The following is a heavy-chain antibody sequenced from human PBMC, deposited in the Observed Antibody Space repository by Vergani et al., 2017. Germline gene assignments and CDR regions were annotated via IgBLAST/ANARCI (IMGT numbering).Heavy chain of an antibody. CDR2: ISSSGSTI. CDR3: ARELGDYGSGSYYRYGMDV. Sequence: EVQLVESGGGLVQPGGSLRLSCAASGFTFSSYEMNWVRQAPGKGLGWVSYISSSGSTIYYADSVKGRFTISRDNAKNSLYLQMNSLRAEDTAVYYCARELGDYGSGSYYRYGMDVWGQGTTVTVSS. D-gene: IGHD3-10*01. J-gene: IGHJ6*02. V-gene: IGHV3-48*03. CDR1: GFTFSSYE.